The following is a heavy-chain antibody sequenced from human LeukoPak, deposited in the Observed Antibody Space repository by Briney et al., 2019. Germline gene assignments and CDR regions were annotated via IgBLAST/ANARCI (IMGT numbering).Heavy chain of an antibody. Sequence: SVKVSCKASGGTFRSYTIAWVRQAPGQGLEWMGGIIPIFGTTKYAQKFQGRVTITADESTSTAYMELSSLRSEDTAVYYCARAPSITVLTFHYWGQGTLVTVSS. J-gene: IGHJ4*02. CDR2: IIPIFGTT. V-gene: IGHV1-69*13. D-gene: IGHD6-19*01. CDR1: GGTFRSYT. CDR3: ARAPSITVLTFHY.